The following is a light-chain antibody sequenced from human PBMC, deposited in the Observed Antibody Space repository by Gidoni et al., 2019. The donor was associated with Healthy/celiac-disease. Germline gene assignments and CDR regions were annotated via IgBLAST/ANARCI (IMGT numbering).Light chain of an antibody. Sequence: DIQMTQSPSTLSASMGDRVTITCRASQSISGWLAWYQQKPGEAPNLLIYKASRLDSGVPSRFSGSGSGTQFTLTISSLQPDDFATYYCQHYSSLWTFGQGTKVEIK. V-gene: IGKV1-5*03. CDR3: QHYSSLWT. CDR1: QSISGW. CDR2: KAS. J-gene: IGKJ1*01.